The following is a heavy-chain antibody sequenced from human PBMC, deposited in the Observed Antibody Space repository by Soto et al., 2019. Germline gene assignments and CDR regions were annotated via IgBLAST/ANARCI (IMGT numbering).Heavy chain of an antibody. J-gene: IGHJ6*02. CDR2: VIPIFGTP. Sequence: QVQLVQSGAEVKKPGSSVKVSCKAPGGTFSTYAISWVRQAPGQGLEWMGGVIPIFGTPNYAQKFQGRVTITADESTSTGYMELRSLRSEDTAVYYCARSQGGSSSLDIYYYYYYGMDVWGQGTTVNVSS. CDR1: GGTFSTYA. D-gene: IGHD2-15*01. CDR3: ARSQGGSSSLDIYYYYYYGMDV. V-gene: IGHV1-69*01.